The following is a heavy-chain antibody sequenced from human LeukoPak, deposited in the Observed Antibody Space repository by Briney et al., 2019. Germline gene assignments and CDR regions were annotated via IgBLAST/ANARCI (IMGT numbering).Heavy chain of an antibody. V-gene: IGHV3-7*01. CDR3: ARDMLRSGSGYPFDY. Sequence: GGSLRLSCAASGFTFSSFWMSWVRQAPGKGLEWVANIKQDGSEKYYVDSVKGRFTISRDNAKNSLYLQMNSLRAEDTAVYYCARDMLRSGSGYPFDYWGQGTLVTVSS. J-gene: IGHJ4*02. D-gene: IGHD3-22*01. CDR2: IKQDGSEK. CDR1: GFTFSSFW.